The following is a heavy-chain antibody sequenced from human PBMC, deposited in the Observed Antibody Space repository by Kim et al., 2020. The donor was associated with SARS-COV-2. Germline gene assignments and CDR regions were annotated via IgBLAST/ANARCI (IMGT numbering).Heavy chain of an antibody. CDR3: AKFHGSGSRRYYYYGMDV. CDR1: GFTFSSYG. J-gene: IGHJ6*02. CDR2: ISYDGSNK. V-gene: IGHV3-30*18. Sequence: GGSLRLSCAASGFTFSSYGMHWVRQAPGKGLEWVAVISYDGSNKYYADSVKGRFTISRDNSKNTLYLQMNSLRAEDTAVYYCAKFHGSGSRRYYYYGMDVWGQGTTVTVSS. D-gene: IGHD3-10*01.